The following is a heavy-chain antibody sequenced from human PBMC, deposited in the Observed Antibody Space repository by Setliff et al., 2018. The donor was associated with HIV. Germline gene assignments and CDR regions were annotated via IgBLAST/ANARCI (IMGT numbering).Heavy chain of an antibody. V-gene: IGHV1-8*01. Sequence: ASVKVSCKASGYTFTSYDINWVRQATGQGLEWMGWINPKSGDTSYAQKFQGRVTMTTDTSTNTAHMELIRPRFDDTAVYYCARAHFLVAMTRNWFDPWGQGTLVTVSS. J-gene: IGHJ5*02. CDR3: ARAHFLVAMTRNWFDP. CDR1: GYTFTSYD. D-gene: IGHD5-12*01. CDR2: INPKSGDT.